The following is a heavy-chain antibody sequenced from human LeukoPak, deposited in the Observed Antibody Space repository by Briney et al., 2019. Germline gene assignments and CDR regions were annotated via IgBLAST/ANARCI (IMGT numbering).Heavy chain of an antibody. CDR3: ATGIVVVPAAISYFDY. J-gene: IGHJ4*02. CDR1: GFTFSSYA. CDR2: ISGSGGST. Sequence: GGSLRLSCAASGFTFSSYAMSWVRQAPGKGLEWVSAISGSGGSTYYADSVKGRFTTSRDNSKNTLYLQMNSLRAEDTAVYYCATGIVVVPAAISYFDYWGQGTLVTVSS. D-gene: IGHD2-2*01. V-gene: IGHV3-23*01.